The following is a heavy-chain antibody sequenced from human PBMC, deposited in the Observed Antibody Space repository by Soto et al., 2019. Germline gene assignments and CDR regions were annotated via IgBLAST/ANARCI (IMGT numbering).Heavy chain of an antibody. CDR3: ARLAAGGAVSY. CDR2: INADNGDT. D-gene: IGHD1-26*01. J-gene: IGHJ4*02. Sequence: QVQLVQSGAEVKKPGASVKISCKASGYTFTSYIIHWVSQTPGQRLEWMGWINADNGDTKYSQTFQGRVTITRDTSASTVYMDVSSLRSEDTAVYYCARLAAGGAVSYWGQGTLVTVSS. V-gene: IGHV1-3*01. CDR1: GYTFTSYI.